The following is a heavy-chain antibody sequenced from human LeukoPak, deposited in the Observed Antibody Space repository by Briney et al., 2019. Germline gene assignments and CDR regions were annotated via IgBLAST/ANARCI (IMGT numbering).Heavy chain of an antibody. CDR2: FDPEDGET. V-gene: IGHV1-24*01. D-gene: IGHD2-2*02. J-gene: IGHJ3*02. CDR3: WTPRVPAAISNAFDI. CDR1: GYTLTELS. Sequence: ASVKVSCKVSGYTLTELSMHWVRQAPGKGLEWMGGFDPEDGETIYAQKFQGRVTMTEDISTDTAYMELSSLRSEDTAVYYCWTPRVPAAISNAFDIWGQGTMVTVSS.